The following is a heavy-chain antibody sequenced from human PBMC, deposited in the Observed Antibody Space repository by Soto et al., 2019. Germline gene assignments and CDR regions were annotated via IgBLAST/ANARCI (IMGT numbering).Heavy chain of an antibody. J-gene: IGHJ4*02. CDR3: AHSFSPRIAVAGEFDY. D-gene: IGHD6-19*01. V-gene: IGHV2-5*01. Sequence: GPTLMNPTHNLPITCTFSGFSLSTSGVGVGWIRQPPGKALEWLALIYWNDDKRHSPSLKSRLTITKDTSKNQVVLTMTNMDPVDTATYYCAHSFSPRIAVAGEFDYWGQGTLVTVSS. CDR1: GFSLSTSGVG. CDR2: IYWNDDK.